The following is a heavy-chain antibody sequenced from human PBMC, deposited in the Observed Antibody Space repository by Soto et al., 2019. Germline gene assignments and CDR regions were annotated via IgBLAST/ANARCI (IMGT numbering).Heavy chain of an antibody. D-gene: IGHD3-10*01. J-gene: IGHJ3*02. CDR1: GYSFTSYW. CDR2: IDPSDSYT. V-gene: IGHV5-10-1*01. Sequence: XESLKISCKGSGYSFTSYWISWVRQMPGKGLEWMGRIDPSDSYTNYSPSFQGHVTISADKSISTAYLQWSSLKASDTAMYYCARRKSGTRDAFDIWGQGTMVTVSS. CDR3: ARRKSGTRDAFDI.